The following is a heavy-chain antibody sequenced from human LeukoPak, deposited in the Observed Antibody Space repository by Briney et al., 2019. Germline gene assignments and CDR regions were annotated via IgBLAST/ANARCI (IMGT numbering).Heavy chain of an antibody. CDR3: ARGYCTGGNCYSFGY. CDR2: INHSGST. J-gene: IGHJ4*02. V-gene: IGHV4-34*01. Sequence: SETLSLTCAVYGGSFSGYYWSWIRQPPGKGLEWIGEINHSGSTNYNPSLKSRVTISVDASKNQFSLKLSSVTAADTAVYYCARGYCTGGNCYSFGYWGQGTLVIVSS. D-gene: IGHD2-8*02. CDR1: GGSFSGYY.